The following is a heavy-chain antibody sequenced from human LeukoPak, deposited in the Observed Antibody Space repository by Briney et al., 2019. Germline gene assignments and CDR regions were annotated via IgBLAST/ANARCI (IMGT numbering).Heavy chain of an antibody. J-gene: IGHJ6*02. Sequence: SETLSLTCAVYGGSFSGYYWSWIRQPPGKGLEWIGEINHSGSTNYNPSLKSRVTISVDTSKNQFSLKLSSVTAADTAVYYCAGGDYEYSPYYYYGMDVWGQGTTVTVSS. D-gene: IGHD4-17*01. V-gene: IGHV4-34*01. CDR3: AGGDYEYSPYYYYGMDV. CDR2: INHSGST. CDR1: GGSFSGYY.